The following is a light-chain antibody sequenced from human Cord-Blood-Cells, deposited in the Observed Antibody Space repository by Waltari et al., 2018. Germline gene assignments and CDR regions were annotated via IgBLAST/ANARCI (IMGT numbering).Light chain of an antibody. Sequence: DIQMTQSPSSVSASVGDSVPLPCRASQGISSCLAWYQQKPGKAPTLRIYAASTLQSAAPSRFSGSGDGADFTLTLSSLQPEDFATYYCQQANSFPPLTFGGGTKVEIK. CDR1: QGISSC. V-gene: IGKV1-12*01. CDR3: QQANSFPPLT. CDR2: AAS. J-gene: IGKJ4*01.